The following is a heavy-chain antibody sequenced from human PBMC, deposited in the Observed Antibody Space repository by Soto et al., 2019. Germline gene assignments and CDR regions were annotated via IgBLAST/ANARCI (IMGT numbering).Heavy chain of an antibody. CDR3: ARDHYSDSSGYYLGPAFDI. J-gene: IGHJ3*02. CDR1: GFTFSSYA. D-gene: IGHD3-22*01. Sequence: QVQLVESGGGVVQPGRSLRLSCAASGFTFSSYAMHWVRQAPGKGLEWVAVISYDGSNKYYADSVKGRFTISRDNSKNTLYLQMNSLRAEDTAVYYCARDHYSDSSGYYLGPAFDIWGQGTMVTVSS. V-gene: IGHV3-30-3*01. CDR2: ISYDGSNK.